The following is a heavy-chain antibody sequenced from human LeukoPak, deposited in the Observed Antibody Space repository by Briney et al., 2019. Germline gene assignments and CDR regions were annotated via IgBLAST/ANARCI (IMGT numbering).Heavy chain of an antibody. CDR2: IRYDGSNK. CDR1: GFTFSSYG. CDR3: AKDHEVHRGYDLYFDY. V-gene: IGHV3-30*02. J-gene: IGHJ4*02. D-gene: IGHD5-12*01. Sequence: GGSLRLSCAASGFTFSSYGMHWVRQAPGKGLDWVAFIRYDGSNKYYAESVTGRFTISGDNSKNTLYVQMNSLRAEDTAVYYCAKDHEVHRGYDLYFDYWGQGTLVTVSS.